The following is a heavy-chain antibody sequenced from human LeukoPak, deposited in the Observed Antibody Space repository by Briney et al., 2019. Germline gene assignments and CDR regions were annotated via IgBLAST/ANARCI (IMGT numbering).Heavy chain of an antibody. Sequence: GGSLRLSCAASGLTFSTYWMHWVRQAPGKGLVWVSRINSDGSTTSYVDSVEGRFTISRDNAKNTLYLQMNSLRAEHTAVYYCARAGTVVDYDPSDAFDVWGQGTMVTVSS. CDR1: GLTFSTYW. V-gene: IGHV3-74*01. D-gene: IGHD3-22*01. CDR3: ARAGTVVDYDPSDAFDV. J-gene: IGHJ3*01. CDR2: INSDGSTT.